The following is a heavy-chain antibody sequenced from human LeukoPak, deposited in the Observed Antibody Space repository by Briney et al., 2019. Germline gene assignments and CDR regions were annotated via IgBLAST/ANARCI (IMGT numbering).Heavy chain of an antibody. CDR1: GGSISSSSYY. CDR2: IYYSGST. Sequence: SETLPLTCTVSGGSISSSSYYWGWIRQPPGKGLEWIGSIYYSGSTYYNPSLKSRVTISVDTSKNQFSLKLSSVTAADTAVYYCARDGYSGSYYASPFDYWGQGTLVTVSS. D-gene: IGHD1-26*01. V-gene: IGHV4-39*07. J-gene: IGHJ4*02. CDR3: ARDGYSGSYYASPFDY.